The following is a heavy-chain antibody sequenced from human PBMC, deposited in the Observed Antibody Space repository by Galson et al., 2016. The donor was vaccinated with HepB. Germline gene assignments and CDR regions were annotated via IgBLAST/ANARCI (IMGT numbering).Heavy chain of an antibody. D-gene: IGHD4/OR15-4a*01. CDR3: ARDDYSGGRGSPDY. Sequence: SLRLSCAASGFTGRSNYMSWVRQAPGKGLEWVPVIYSGGSTYYTDSVEGRFTISRDNSNNTLYLQMNSLRTEDTAVYYCARDDYSGGRGSPDYWGQGTLVTVSS. V-gene: IGHV3-53*01. CDR1: GFTGRSNY. J-gene: IGHJ4*02. CDR2: IYSGGST.